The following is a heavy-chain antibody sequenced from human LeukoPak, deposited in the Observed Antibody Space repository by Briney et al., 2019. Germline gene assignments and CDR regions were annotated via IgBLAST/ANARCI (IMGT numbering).Heavy chain of an antibody. V-gene: IGHV1-69*04. CDR2: IIPIFGIA. J-gene: IGHJ6*04. CDR1: GGTFSSYA. CDR3: ASPSRTVVAATRSYYYYGMDV. D-gene: IGHD2-15*01. Sequence: ASVKVSCKASGGTFSSYAISWVRQAPGQGLEWMGRIIPIFGIANYAQKFQGRVTITADKSTSTAYMELSGLRSEDTAVCYCASPSRTVVAATRSYYYYGMDVWGKGTTVTVSS.